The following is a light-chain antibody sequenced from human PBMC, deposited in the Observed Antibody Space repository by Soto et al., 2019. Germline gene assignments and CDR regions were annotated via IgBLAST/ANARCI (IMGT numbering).Light chain of an antibody. V-gene: IGKV3-20*01. CDR3: HRYGISRYT. CDR1: QSVSSSY. Sequence: ETESTLFSCTLSKSPGERATLPCRASQSVSSSYLACYPQKPGQAPRLNVYGASSRATGIPDRFSGSGSGTDFALTISIREPKAVAVYDCHRYGISRYTFGQGTKVDIK. J-gene: IGKJ1*01. CDR2: GAS.